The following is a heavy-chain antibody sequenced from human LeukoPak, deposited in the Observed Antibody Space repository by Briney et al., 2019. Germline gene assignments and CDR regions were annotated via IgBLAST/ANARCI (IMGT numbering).Heavy chain of an antibody. Sequence: PSQTLSLTFTVSGGSISRYYWSCIRQPPGERLEWSGDIYYSRSTPYNAPPKSRVTISVDMPKTTVSLSLSSVTAAETPAYYCARDRVGQQLVGRKYYYFDMEVWGKGTTVTISS. CDR2: IYYSRST. D-gene: IGHD6-13*01. CDR3: ARDRVGQQLVGRKYYYFDMEV. V-gene: IGHV4-59*01. J-gene: IGHJ6*03. CDR1: GGSISRYY.